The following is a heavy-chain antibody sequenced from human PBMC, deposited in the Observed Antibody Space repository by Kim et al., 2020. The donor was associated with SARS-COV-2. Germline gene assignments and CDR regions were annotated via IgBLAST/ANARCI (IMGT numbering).Heavy chain of an antibody. V-gene: IGHV1-18*01. Sequence: YAQKLQGRVTMTTDTSTSTAYMELRSLRSDDTAVYYCARDWGYSSSPEDYWGQGTLVTVSS. CDR3: ARDWGYSSSPEDY. J-gene: IGHJ4*02. D-gene: IGHD6-6*01.